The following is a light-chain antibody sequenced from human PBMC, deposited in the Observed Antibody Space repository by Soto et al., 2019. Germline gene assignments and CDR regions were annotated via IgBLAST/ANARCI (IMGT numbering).Light chain of an antibody. CDR2: AAS. V-gene: IGKV1-6*01. J-gene: IGKJ2*01. CDR3: LQDYNYPYT. CDR1: QGIRND. Sequence: AIQMTQSPSSLSASVGDRVTITVRASQGIRNDLGWYQQKPWEAPKLLIYAASSLQSGVPSRFSGSGSGTDFNLTSSSLQTEAFASYYWLQDYNYPYTFGQGTKLEIK.